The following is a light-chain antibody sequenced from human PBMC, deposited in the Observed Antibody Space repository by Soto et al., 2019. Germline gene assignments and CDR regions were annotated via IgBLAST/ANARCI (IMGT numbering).Light chain of an antibody. J-gene: IGLJ2*01. Sequence: QSVLTQPPSASGSPGQSVTISCTGSSSDVGGYNFVSWYQQHPGKAPKVMIYEVSKRPSGVPDRFSASKSGSTATLTVSGLQAEDEADYYCRSYAGSNTLLFGGGTKLTVL. CDR1: SSDVGGYNF. CDR2: EVS. V-gene: IGLV2-8*01. CDR3: RSYAGSNTLL.